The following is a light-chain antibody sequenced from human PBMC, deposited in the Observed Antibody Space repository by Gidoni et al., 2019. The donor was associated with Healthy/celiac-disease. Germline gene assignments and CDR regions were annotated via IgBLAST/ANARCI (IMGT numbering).Light chain of an antibody. Sequence: EIVLTQSPGTLSLSPGERATLSCRASQSVSSSYLAWYQQKPGQAPRLLIYGASSRATGIPDRFRGSGSGTDFTLTISRLDPEDFAVYYCQQYGSSPRTFGQXTKVEIK. CDR3: QQYGSSPRT. CDR2: GAS. J-gene: IGKJ1*01. CDR1: QSVSSSY. V-gene: IGKV3-20*01.